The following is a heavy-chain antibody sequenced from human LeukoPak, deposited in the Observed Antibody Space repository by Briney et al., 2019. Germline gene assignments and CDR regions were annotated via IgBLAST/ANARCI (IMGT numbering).Heavy chain of an antibody. CDR2: INHSGST. Sequence: SETLSLTCAVYGGSFSGYYWSWIRQPPGKGLEWIGEINHSGSTNYNPSLKSRVTISVDTSKNQFSLKLSSVTAADTAVYYCARGRWFDWLEFGHFDYWGQGTLVTVSS. V-gene: IGHV4-34*01. D-gene: IGHD3-9*01. CDR1: GGSFSGYY. J-gene: IGHJ4*02. CDR3: ARGRWFDWLEFGHFDY.